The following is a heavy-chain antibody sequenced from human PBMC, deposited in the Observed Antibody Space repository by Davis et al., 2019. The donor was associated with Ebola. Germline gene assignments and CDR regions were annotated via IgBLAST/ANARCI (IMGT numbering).Heavy chain of an antibody. Sequence: GESLKISCAASGFTFSSYAMSWVRQAPGKGLEWVSAISGSGGSTYYADSVKGRFTISRDNSKNTLYLQMNSLRAEDTAVYYCAKVPSPFLEWLNGMDVWGQGTTVTVSS. CDR1: GFTFSSYA. D-gene: IGHD3-3*01. CDR2: ISGSGGST. CDR3: AKVPSPFLEWLNGMDV. V-gene: IGHV3-23*01. J-gene: IGHJ6*02.